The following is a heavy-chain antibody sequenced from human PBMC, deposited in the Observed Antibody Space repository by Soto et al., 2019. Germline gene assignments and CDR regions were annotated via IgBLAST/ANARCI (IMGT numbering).Heavy chain of an antibody. CDR2: THYRSKWYI. Sequence: KQSQTLSLTCAISGDSVSTNSAAWNWIRQSPSRGLEWLGRTHYRSKWYIDYAVSVKSRITINADTSKNQFSLQLNSVTPEDTAVYYCARGAVYRPNILATILDYWGQGTLVTVSS. V-gene: IGHV6-1*01. CDR1: GDSVSTNSAA. CDR3: ARGAVYRPNILATILDY. D-gene: IGHD5-12*01. J-gene: IGHJ4*02.